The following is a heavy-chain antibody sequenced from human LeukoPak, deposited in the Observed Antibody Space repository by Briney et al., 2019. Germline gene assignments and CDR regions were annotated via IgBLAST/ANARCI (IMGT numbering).Heavy chain of an antibody. CDR2: IYPGDSDT. Sequence: GESLKISCKGSGYSFTSYWIGWVRQMPGKGLEWMGVIYPGDSDTRYSSSFQGQVTISADKSISTAYLQWSSLKASDTAMYYCARQRYFDWLLQGNDAFDIWGQGTMVTVSS. V-gene: IGHV5-51*01. CDR3: ARQRYFDWLLQGNDAFDI. J-gene: IGHJ3*02. D-gene: IGHD3-9*01. CDR1: GYSFTSYW.